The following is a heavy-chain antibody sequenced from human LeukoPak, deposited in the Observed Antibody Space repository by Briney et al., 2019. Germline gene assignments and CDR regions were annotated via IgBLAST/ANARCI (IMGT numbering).Heavy chain of an antibody. J-gene: IGHJ3*02. CDR1: GGSISSSNW. CDR2: IYHSGST. V-gene: IGHV4-4*02. Sequence: PSQTLSLTCAVSGGSISSSNWWSWVRQPPGKGLEWIGEIYHSGSTNYNPSLKSRVTISVDKSKNQFSLKLSSVTAADTAVYYCARDRTQRSEDYGDYLPYAFDIWGQGTMVTVSS. CDR3: ARDRTQRSEDYGDYLPYAFDI. D-gene: IGHD4-17*01.